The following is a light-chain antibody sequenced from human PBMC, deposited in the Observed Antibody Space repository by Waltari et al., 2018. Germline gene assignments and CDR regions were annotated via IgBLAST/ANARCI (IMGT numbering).Light chain of an antibody. J-gene: IGKJ1*01. CDR3: QNYNSYSGTWT. V-gene: IGKV1-5*03. CDR1: QSISRW. CDR2: KAS. Sequence: DIQMTQSPSTLSASVGDRVTITCRASQSISRWLAWYQQKPGKAPNLLIYKASTLESGVPSRFSGSGSGTEFTLTISSLQSDDFATYYGQNYNSYSGTWTFGQGTKVEIK.